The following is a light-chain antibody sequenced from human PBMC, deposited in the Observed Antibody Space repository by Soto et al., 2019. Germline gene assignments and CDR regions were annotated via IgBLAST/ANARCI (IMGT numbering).Light chain of an antibody. J-gene: IGLJ3*02. Sequence: QPVLTQSSSASASLGSSVRLTCTLSSGHSTYIIAWHQQQPGKAPRYLMNLEGSGSYNKGSGVPDRFSGSSSGPDRYLTISNLQSEDEADYYCETWGIDTWVFGGGTKLTVL. V-gene: IGLV4-60*03. CDR3: ETWGIDTWV. CDR1: SGHSTYI. CDR2: LEGSGSY.